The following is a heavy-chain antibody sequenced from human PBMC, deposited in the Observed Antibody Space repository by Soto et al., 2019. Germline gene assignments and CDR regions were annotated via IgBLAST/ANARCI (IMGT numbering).Heavy chain of an antibody. CDR1: GFTFSSYS. J-gene: IGHJ2*01. V-gene: IGHV3-48*02. CDR2: ISSSSSTI. CDR3: ASPETAYYYDSSGHRPNWYFDL. Sequence: PGGSLRLSCAASGFTFSSYSMNWVRQAPGKGLEWVSYISSSSSTIYYADSVKGRFTISRDNAKNSLYLQMNSLRDEDTAVYYCASPETAYYYDSSGHRPNWYFDLWGRGTLVTVSS. D-gene: IGHD3-22*01.